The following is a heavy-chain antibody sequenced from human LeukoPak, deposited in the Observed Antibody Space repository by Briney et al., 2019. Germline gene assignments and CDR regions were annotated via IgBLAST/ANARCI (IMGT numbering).Heavy chain of an antibody. V-gene: IGHV6-1*01. D-gene: IGHD3-22*01. J-gene: IGHJ3*02. CDR3: ARELGRRITMIVVVQPKEWDDAFDI. CDR2: TYYRSKWYN. Sequence: SQTLSLTCAISGDSVSSNSAAWNWIRQSPSRGLEWLGRTYYRSKWYNDYALSVKSRMTINPDTSKNQFSLQLNSVTPEDTAVYYCARELGRRITMIVVVQPKEWDDAFDIWGQGTMVTVSS. CDR1: GDSVSSNSAA.